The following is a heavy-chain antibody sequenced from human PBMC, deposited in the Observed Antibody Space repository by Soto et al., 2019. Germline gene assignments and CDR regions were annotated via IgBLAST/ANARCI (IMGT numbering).Heavy chain of an antibody. Sequence: PGGSLRLSCAASGFTFSNYGMYWVRQAPGKGLEWVAFISYDGSSKFYADPMKGRHTISRDNSKNTLYLQMNSLRAEDTAVYYCARVVPAAMYYYYGMDVWGQGTTVTVSS. CDR3: ARVVPAAMYYYYGMDV. CDR1: GFTFSNYG. D-gene: IGHD2-2*01. CDR2: ISYDGSSK. V-gene: IGHV3-30*03. J-gene: IGHJ6*02.